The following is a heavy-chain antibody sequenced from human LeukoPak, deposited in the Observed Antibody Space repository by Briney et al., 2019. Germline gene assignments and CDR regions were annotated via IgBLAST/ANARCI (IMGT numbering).Heavy chain of an antibody. V-gene: IGHV1-18*01. Sequence: ASVKVSCKASGYTFTSYGISWVRQAPGQGLEWMGWISAYNGNTNYAQKLQGRVTMTTDTSTSTAYMELRSLRSDDTAVYYCAREAARFGPGYMDVWGKGTTVTVSS. CDR3: AREAARFGPGYMDV. J-gene: IGHJ6*03. D-gene: IGHD6-6*01. CDR2: ISAYNGNT. CDR1: GYTFTSYG.